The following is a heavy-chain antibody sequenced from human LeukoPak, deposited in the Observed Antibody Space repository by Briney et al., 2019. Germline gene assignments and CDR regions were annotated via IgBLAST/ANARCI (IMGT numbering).Heavy chain of an antibody. Sequence: PGGSLRLSCAASGFTFSSYAMSWVRQAPGKGLEWASAISGGGGSTYYADPVKGRFTISRDNSKNTLYLQMNSLRAEDAAVYYCATSHGWWSFDYWGQGTPVTVSS. CDR3: ATSHGWWSFDY. CDR1: GFTFSSYA. V-gene: IGHV3-23*01. CDR2: ISGGGGST. D-gene: IGHD2-15*01. J-gene: IGHJ4*02.